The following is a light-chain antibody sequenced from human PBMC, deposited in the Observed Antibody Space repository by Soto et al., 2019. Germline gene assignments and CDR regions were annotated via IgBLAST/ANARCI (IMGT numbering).Light chain of an antibody. V-gene: IGKV3-11*01. CDR3: KQRTTSIN. CDR2: DAS. J-gene: IGKJ5*01. CDR1: QSVSSN. Sequence: EIVMTQSPATLSVSPVERSTLSCRASQSVSSNLAWYQQKPGQAPRLLIYDASNRATGIPARFSGSGSGTDFTLTISSLEPEDFAVYYCKQRTTSINFGQGTRLEIK.